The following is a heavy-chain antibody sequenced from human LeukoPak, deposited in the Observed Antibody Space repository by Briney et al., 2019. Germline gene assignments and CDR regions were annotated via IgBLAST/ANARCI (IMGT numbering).Heavy chain of an antibody. CDR1: GFTFSSYA. CDR3: ARTRIAAAGRVDY. D-gene: IGHD6-13*01. Sequence: GGSLRLSCAASGFTFSSYAVHWVRQAPGEGLEWVAVISYDGSNKYYADSVKGRFTISRDNSKNTLYLQMNSLRAEDTAVYYCARTRIAAAGRVDYWGQGTLVTVSS. V-gene: IGHV3-30*01. CDR2: ISYDGSNK. J-gene: IGHJ4*02.